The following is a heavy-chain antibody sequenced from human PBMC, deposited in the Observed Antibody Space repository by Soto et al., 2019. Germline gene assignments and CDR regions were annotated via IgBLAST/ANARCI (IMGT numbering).Heavy chain of an antibody. J-gene: IGHJ6*02. CDR3: ARDEVAARHHYYYGMDV. Sequence: SVKVSCKASGGTFSSYAISCVRQAPGQGLEWMGGIIPIFGTANYAQKFQGRVTITADKSTSTAYMELSSLRSEDTAVYYCARDEVAARHHYYYGMDVWGQGTTVTVSS. CDR1: GGTFSSYA. CDR2: IIPIFGTA. D-gene: IGHD6-6*01. V-gene: IGHV1-69*06.